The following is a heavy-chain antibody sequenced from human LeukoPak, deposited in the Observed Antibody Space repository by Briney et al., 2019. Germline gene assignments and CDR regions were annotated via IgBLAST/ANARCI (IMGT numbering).Heavy chain of an antibody. CDR2: ISSNSDTI. Sequence: GGSLRLSWAASGFTLGDYDIHWVRQAPGKGPEWVSSISSNSDTIAYAEPVKGRFTISRDNAKNSLYLQMNSLRAEDTAVYYCARARGGRTYSEPGGYPVFDSWGQGTLVTVSS. J-gene: IGHJ4*02. CDR1: GFTLGDYD. D-gene: IGHD3-10*01. V-gene: IGHV3-9*01. CDR3: ARARGGRTYSEPGGYPVFDS.